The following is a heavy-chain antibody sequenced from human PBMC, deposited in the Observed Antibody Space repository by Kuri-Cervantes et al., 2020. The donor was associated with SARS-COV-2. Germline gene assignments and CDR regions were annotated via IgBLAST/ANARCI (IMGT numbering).Heavy chain of an antibody. V-gene: IGHV4-38-2*02. Sequence: SETLSLTCTVSGGSISSYYWSWIRQPPGKGLEWIGSIYHSGSAYYNPSLKSRVTISVDTSKNQFSLKLSSVTAADTAVYYCARANRRFLEWLVYGAGWFDPWGQGTLVTVSS. CDR3: ARANRRFLEWLVYGAGWFDP. D-gene: IGHD3-3*01. J-gene: IGHJ5*02. CDR1: GGSISSYY. CDR2: IYHSGSA.